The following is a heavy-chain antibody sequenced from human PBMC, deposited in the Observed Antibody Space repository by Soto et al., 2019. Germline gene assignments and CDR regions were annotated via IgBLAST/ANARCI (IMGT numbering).Heavy chain of an antibody. D-gene: IGHD6-13*01. CDR3: ARHLWVGSSWYLGAFDI. Sequence: SETLSLTCTVPGDSISNYYWSWIRQPPGKGLEWIGYIYYSGSTNYNPSLKSRVTISVDTSKNQFSLKLSSVTAADTAVYYCARHLWVGSSWYLGAFDIWGQGTMVTGSS. CDR1: GDSISNYY. CDR2: IYYSGST. V-gene: IGHV4-59*08. J-gene: IGHJ3*02.